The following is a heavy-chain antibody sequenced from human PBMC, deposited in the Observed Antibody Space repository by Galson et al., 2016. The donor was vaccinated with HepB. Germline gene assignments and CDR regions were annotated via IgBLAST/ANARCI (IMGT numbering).Heavy chain of an antibody. V-gene: IGHV3-30*18. Sequence: SLRLSCAASGFTFSTYGMHWVRQAPGKGLEWVALISYDGKSESNADSVKGRVTISRDNSKNTLYLQMHSLRGGDTAVYYCAKDALAADHWGQGTLVTVSS. D-gene: IGHD6-19*01. CDR1: GFTFSTYG. CDR3: AKDALAADH. J-gene: IGHJ5*02. CDR2: ISYDGKSE.